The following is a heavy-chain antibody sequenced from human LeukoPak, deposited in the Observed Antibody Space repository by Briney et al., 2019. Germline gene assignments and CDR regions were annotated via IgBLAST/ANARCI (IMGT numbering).Heavy chain of an antibody. J-gene: IGHJ6*04. D-gene: IGHD1-7*01. CDR1: GGTFSSYA. CDR3: ARVDWNYESKMDV. Sequence: ASVKVSCKASGGTFSSYAISWVRQAPGQGLEWMGGIIPIFGTANYAQKFQGRVTITTDESTSTAYMELSSLRSEDTAVYYCARVDWNYESKMDVWGKGTTATVSS. CDR2: IIPIFGTA. V-gene: IGHV1-69*05.